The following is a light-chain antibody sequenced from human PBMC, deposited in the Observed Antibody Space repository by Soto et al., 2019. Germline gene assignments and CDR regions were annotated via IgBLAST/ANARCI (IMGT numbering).Light chain of an antibody. CDR2: AAS. CDR1: QSISSY. V-gene: IGKV1-39*01. Sequence: DIQMTQSPSSLSASVGDRVTITCRASQSISSYLNWYQQKPGKAPKLLIYAASSLQSGVPSRFSGSGSGTDFTLTISSLQPEDFATYYCQQSYNPPRTFGQGTKLEIK. J-gene: IGKJ2*01. CDR3: QQSYNPPRT.